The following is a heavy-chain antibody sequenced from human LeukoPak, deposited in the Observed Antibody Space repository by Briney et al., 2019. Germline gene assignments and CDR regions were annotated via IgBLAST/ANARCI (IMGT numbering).Heavy chain of an antibody. J-gene: IGHJ4*02. CDR2: VSEYRATP. Sequence: GGSLRLSCAASGFTCSRYTFNWVRQAPGKGLEWVSAVSEYRATPYYADYAKGRFTISRDNSRSTVYLQMNSLRAEDTAIYYCAKRVDGSGAYYIDYWGQGTLVTVSS. V-gene: IGHV3-23*01. D-gene: IGHD3-10*01. CDR3: AKRVDGSGAYYIDY. CDR1: GFTCSRYT.